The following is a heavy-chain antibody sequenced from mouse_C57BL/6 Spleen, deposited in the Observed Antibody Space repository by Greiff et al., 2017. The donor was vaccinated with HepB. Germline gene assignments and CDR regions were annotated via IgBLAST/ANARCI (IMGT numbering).Heavy chain of an antibody. CDR2: INPNNGGT. J-gene: IGHJ2*01. CDR1: GYTFTDYN. V-gene: IGHV1-18*01. Sequence: QLQESGPELVKPGASVKIPCKASGYTFTDYNMDWVKQSHGKSLEWIGDINPNNGGTIYNQKFKGKATLTVDKSSSTAYMELRSLTSEDTAVYYCARPFYYYGSSYFDYWGQGTTLTVSS. D-gene: IGHD1-1*01. CDR3: ARPFYYYGSSYFDY.